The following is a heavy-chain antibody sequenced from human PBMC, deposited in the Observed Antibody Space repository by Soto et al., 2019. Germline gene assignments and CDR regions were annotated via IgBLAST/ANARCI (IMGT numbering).Heavy chain of an antibody. CDR2: IIPIFGTA. CDR3: AREYSYGYHWFDP. V-gene: IGHV1-69*13. CDR1: GGTFSSYA. Sequence: WASVKVSCKASGGTFSSYAISWVRQAPGQGLEWMGGIIPIFGTANHAQKFQGRVTITADESTSTAYMELSSLRSEDTAVYYCAREYSYGYHWFDPWGQGTLVTVSS. D-gene: IGHD5-18*01. J-gene: IGHJ5*02.